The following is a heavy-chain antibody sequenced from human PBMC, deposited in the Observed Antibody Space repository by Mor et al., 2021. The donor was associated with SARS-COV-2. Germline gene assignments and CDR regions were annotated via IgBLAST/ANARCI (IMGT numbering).Heavy chain of an antibody. CDR2: IDWEDDK. D-gene: IGHD3-16*01. V-gene: IGHV2-70*11. J-gene: IGHJ5*02. CDR3: ARNDLDFGVGGWFDT. Sequence: GKALEWLARIDWEDDKKFSTSLKTRLSISKDTSKNQVVLTMTNMDPADTATYYCARNDLDFGVGGWFDTWGQG.